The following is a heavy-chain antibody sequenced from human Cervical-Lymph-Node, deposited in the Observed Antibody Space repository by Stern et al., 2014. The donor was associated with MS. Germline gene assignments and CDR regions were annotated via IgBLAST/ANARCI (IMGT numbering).Heavy chain of an antibody. CDR3: AGGQNKYYFDD. CDR2: IKDDGSEK. J-gene: IGHJ4*02. V-gene: IGHV3-7*01. D-gene: IGHD1/OR15-1a*01. CDR1: GFTFSSSW. Sequence: EVQLVESGGGLVQPGVSLRLSCAASGFTFSSSWMSWVRQAPGKGLEWVANIKDDGSEKNYVDSVKGRFTISRDNAKNSLHLQMNGLRGDDTAVYYCAGGQNKYYFDDWGQGALVTVSS.